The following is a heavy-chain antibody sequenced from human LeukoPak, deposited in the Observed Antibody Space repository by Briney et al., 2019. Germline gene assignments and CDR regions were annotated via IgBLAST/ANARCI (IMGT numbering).Heavy chain of an antibody. J-gene: IGHJ5*02. V-gene: IGHV3-30*02. D-gene: IGHD3-10*01. CDR2: IRYDGSNK. CDR3: ATLDAIITMVRGVRNWFDP. CDR1: GFTFSSYG. Sequence: PGGSLRLSCAASGFTFSSYGMHWVRQAPGKGLEWVAFIRYDGSNKYYADSVKGRFTISRDNSKNTLYLQMNSLRAEDTAVYYCATLDAIITMVRGVRNWFDPWGQGTLVTVSS.